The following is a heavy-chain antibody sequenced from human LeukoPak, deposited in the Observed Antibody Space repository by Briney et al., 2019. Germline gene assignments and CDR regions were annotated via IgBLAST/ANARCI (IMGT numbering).Heavy chain of an antibody. CDR2: IYYTGST. Sequence: SETLSLTCTVSGGSISSYYWSWIRQPPGKGLEWIGYIYYTGSTNYNPSLKSRVTMSVDTSKNQFSLNLKSVTPEDTAVYYCARNLIPEQLVLNFWGQEPWSPSPQ. CDR1: GGSISSYY. CDR3: ARNLIPEQLVLNF. J-gene: IGHJ4*01. D-gene: IGHD6-13*01. V-gene: IGHV4-59*01.